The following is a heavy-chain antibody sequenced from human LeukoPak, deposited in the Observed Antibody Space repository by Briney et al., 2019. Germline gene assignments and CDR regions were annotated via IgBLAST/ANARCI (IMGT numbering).Heavy chain of an antibody. V-gene: IGHV1-18*01. CDR1: GYTFTSYG. CDR2: ISAYNGNT. D-gene: IGHD6-19*01. CDR3: ARERSSGWYISAYHYYGMDV. Sequence: ASVKVSCKASGYTFTSYGISWVRQAPGQGLEWMGWISAYNGNTNYAQKLQGRVTMTTDTSTSTAYMELRSLRSDDTAVYYCARERSSGWYISAYHYYGMDVWGQGTTVTVSS. J-gene: IGHJ6*02.